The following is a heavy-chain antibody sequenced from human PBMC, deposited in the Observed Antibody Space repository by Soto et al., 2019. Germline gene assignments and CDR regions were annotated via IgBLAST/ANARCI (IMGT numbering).Heavy chain of an antibody. CDR1: GFTFDDYA. CDR2: ISWNSGSI. Sequence: EVQLVESGGGLVQPGRSLRLSCAASGFTFDDYAMHWVRQAPGKGLEWVSGISWNSGSIGYADSVKGRFTISRDNAKNSLYLQMNSLRAEDTALYYCAKDGAGGYDSYRAFDIWGQGTMVTVSS. V-gene: IGHV3-9*01. D-gene: IGHD5-12*01. CDR3: AKDGAGGYDSYRAFDI. J-gene: IGHJ3*02.